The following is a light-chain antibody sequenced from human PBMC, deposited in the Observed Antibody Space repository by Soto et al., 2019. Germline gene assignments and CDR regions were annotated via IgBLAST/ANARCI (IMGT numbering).Light chain of an antibody. CDR2: GAS. CDR1: QSVGRNF. Sequence: EIVLTQSPGTLSLSPGESTTLSCRASQSVGRNFLAWYQQKPGRAPRLLIHGASYRATGVTDRFSGSGSETDFTLTISRLEPEDFAVYYCHQYAASPRSFGGGTKVEIK. J-gene: IGKJ4*01. CDR3: HQYAASPRS. V-gene: IGKV3-20*01.